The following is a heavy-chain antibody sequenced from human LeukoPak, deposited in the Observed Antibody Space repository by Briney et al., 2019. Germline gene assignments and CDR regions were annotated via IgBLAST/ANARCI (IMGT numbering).Heavy chain of an antibody. CDR1: GFTFSNYW. CDR2: IKHDGSEQ. D-gene: IGHD3-9*01. Sequence: GGSLRVSCVVSGFTFSNYWMIWVRQSPGKGLECVANIKHDGSEQFYVDTMKGRFTISRDNAKNSLYLQMNSLSAEDTAVYYCARDLDWKLDYWGQGILVTVSS. J-gene: IGHJ4*02. V-gene: IGHV3-7*01. CDR3: ARDLDWKLDY.